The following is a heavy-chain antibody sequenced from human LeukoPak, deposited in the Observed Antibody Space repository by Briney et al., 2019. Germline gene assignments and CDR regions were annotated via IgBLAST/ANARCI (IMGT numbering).Heavy chain of an antibody. CDR1: GGSFSGYY. CDR3: ARGPQYSGSYYKY. V-gene: IGHV4-34*01. J-gene: IGHJ4*02. Sequence: SETLSLTCAVYGGSFSGYYWGWIRQPPGKGLEWVAEINHSGSTNYNPSLKSRVTISVDTSKNQFSLKLSSVTAADTAVYYCARGPQYSGSYYKYWGQGTLVTVSS. CDR2: INHSGST. D-gene: IGHD1-26*01.